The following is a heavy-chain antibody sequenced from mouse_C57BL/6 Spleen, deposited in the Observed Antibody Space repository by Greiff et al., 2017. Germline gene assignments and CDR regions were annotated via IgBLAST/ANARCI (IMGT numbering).Heavy chain of an antibody. CDR3: ARLGYDGYYAIDY. CDR2: IYPRSGNT. J-gene: IGHJ2*01. CDR1: GYTFTSYG. V-gene: IGHV1-81*01. D-gene: IGHD2-3*01. Sequence: VQLQQSGAELARPGASVKLSCKASGYTFTSYGISWVKQRTGQGLEWIGEIYPRSGNTYYNEKFKGKATLTADKASSTAYMELRSLTSEDSAVYFCARLGYDGYYAIDYWGQGTTLTVSS.